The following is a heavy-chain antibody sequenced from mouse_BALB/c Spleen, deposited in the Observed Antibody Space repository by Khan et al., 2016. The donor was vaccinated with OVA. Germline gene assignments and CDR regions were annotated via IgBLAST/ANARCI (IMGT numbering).Heavy chain of an antibody. Sequence: EVQGVESGGGLVQPGGSRKLSCAASGFTFNNYGMHWVRQAPEKGLEWVAYISGDSNTIYYVDSVKGRFTISRDNPKNTLFLKMTSLMSEDTAMYYCATSYFYGYYFDYWGPGTTLTVS. V-gene: IGHV5-17*02. J-gene: IGHJ2*01. D-gene: IGHD1-1*01. CDR2: ISGDSNTI. CDR3: ATSYFYGYYFDY. CDR1: GFTFNNYG.